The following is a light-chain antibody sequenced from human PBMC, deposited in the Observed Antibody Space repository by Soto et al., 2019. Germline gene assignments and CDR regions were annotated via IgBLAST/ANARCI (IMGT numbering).Light chain of an antibody. V-gene: IGKV3-20*01. CDR1: QTVSSSY. CDR3: QQYRTSPPTWT. J-gene: IGKJ1*01. Sequence: EIVLTQSPGTLSLSPGERATLSCRASQTVSSSYLAWYQQKPGQAPRLLIYGASTRATGIPGRFSGSASGTDFTLTISRLEPEDFAVYYCQQYRTSPPTWTFGQGTKVEIK. CDR2: GAS.